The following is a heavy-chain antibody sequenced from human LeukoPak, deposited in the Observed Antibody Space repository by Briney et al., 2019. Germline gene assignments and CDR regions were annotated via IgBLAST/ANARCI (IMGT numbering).Heavy chain of an antibody. V-gene: IGHV3-21*01. CDR1: GFTFSSYI. CDR2: ISSDSSYI. J-gene: IGHJ4*02. Sequence: PGVSLRRSCAASGFTFSSYIMNWVRQAPGKGLEWVSSISSDSSYIYYADSVKGRFTISRDNAKNSLYLQMNSLRAEDTAVYYCARGSVGGGNYFDYWGQGTLVTVSS. D-gene: IGHD3-16*01. CDR3: ARGSVGGGNYFDY.